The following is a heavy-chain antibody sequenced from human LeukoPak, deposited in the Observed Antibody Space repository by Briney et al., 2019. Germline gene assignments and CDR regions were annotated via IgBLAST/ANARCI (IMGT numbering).Heavy chain of an antibody. CDR3: AKNPTVVTPYYFDY. Sequence: GASVKVSCKASGGTFSSYAISWARQAPGQGLEWMGGIIPIFGTANYAQKFQGRVTITADESTSTAYMELSSLRSEDTAVYYCAKNPTVVTPYYFDYWGQGTLVTVSS. CDR1: GGTFSSYA. V-gene: IGHV1-69*13. J-gene: IGHJ4*02. D-gene: IGHD4-23*01. CDR2: IIPIFGTA.